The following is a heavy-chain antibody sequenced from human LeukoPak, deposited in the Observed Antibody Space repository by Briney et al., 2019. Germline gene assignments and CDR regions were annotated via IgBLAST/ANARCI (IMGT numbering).Heavy chain of an antibody. CDR2: IYSGGST. D-gene: IGHD2-8*02. V-gene: IGHV3-53*01. Sequence: GGSLRLSCTASGFTVSSNYMSWVRQAPGKGLGWVSVIYSGGSTYYADSVKGRFTISRDNSKNTLYLQMNSLRAEDTAVYYCARSGGYQPLDIWGQGTMVTVSS. CDR3: ARSGGYQPLDI. CDR1: GFTVSSNY. J-gene: IGHJ3*02.